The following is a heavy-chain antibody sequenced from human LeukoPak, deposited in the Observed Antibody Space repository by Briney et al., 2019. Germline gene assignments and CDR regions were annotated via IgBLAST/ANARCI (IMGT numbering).Heavy chain of an antibody. CDR2: FDPEDGET. CDR1: GYTLTELS. CDR3: ATDRAALGGSSSWYYFDY. Sequence: ASVKVSCKVSGYTLTELSMHWVRQAPGKGLEWMGGFDPEDGETIYAQKFQGRVTMTEDTSTDTAYMELSSLRSEDTAVYYCATDRAALGGSSSWYYFDYWGQGTLVTVSS. D-gene: IGHD6-13*01. J-gene: IGHJ4*02. V-gene: IGHV1-24*01.